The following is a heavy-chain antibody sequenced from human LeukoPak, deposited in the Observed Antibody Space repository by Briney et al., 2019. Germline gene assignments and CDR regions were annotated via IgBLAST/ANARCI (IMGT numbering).Heavy chain of an antibody. CDR1: GYTFAGYY. D-gene: IGHD3-3*01. Sequence: ASVKLSCKASGYTFAGYYMHWVRQAPGQGLEWMGWINPNSGGTNYAQKFQGRVTMSRDTSIRTAYMELSKLRSDAAVYYCARDASPYYDFWSGRNWFDPWGQGTLVTVSS. CDR3: ARDASPYYDFWSGRNWFDP. V-gene: IGHV1-2*02. J-gene: IGHJ5*02. CDR2: INPNSGGT.